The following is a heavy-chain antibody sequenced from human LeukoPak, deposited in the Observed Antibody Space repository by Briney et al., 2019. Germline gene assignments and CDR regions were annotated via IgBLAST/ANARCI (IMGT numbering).Heavy chain of an antibody. V-gene: IGHV4-4*07. Sequence: NTSETLSLTCTVSGGSISSYYWSWIRQPAGKGLEWIGRIYTSGSTNYNPSLKSRVTMSVDTSKNQFSLKLSSVTAADTAVYYCASESVLRFLEWTVWGEGTTVTVSS. CDR3: ASESVLRFLEWTV. CDR1: GGSISSYY. J-gene: IGHJ6*04. D-gene: IGHD3-3*01. CDR2: IYTSGST.